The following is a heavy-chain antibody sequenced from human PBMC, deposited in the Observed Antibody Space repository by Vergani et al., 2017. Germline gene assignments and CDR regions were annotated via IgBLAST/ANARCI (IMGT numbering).Heavy chain of an antibody. V-gene: IGHV3-66*02. Sequence: VQLVESGGGLVKPGGSLRLSCAASGFTVSSNYMSWVRQAPGKGLEWVSVIYSGGSTYYADSVKGRFTISRDNSKNKMYLQMNSLRAEDTAVYYCARGGLRYCGGYCGPLYYYYGMDVWGQGTTVTVSS. CDR2: IYSGGST. D-gene: IGHD2-21*02. J-gene: IGHJ6*02. CDR3: ARGGLRYCGGYCGPLYYYYGMDV. CDR1: GFTVSSNY.